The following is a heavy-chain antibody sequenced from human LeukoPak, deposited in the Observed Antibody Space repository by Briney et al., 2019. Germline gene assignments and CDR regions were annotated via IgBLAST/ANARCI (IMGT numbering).Heavy chain of an antibody. V-gene: IGHV4-39*01. CDR1: GGSISSSSYY. D-gene: IGHD3-9*01. J-gene: IGHJ4*02. CDR3: ARQGIRYIDD. Sequence: SETLSLTCTVSGGSISSSSYYRGWIRQPPGKGLEWIGSIYYSGSTYYNPSLKSRVTISVDTSKNQFSLKLSSVTAADTAVYYCARQGIRYIDDWGQGTLVTVSS. CDR2: IYYSGST.